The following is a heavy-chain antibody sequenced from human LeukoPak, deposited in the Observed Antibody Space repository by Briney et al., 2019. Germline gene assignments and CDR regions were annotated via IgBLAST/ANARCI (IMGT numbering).Heavy chain of an antibody. V-gene: IGHV4-4*02. J-gene: IGHJ4*02. D-gene: IGHD3-10*01. CDR2: IYHSGST. CDR3: ARSLQGSGSKRGFDY. Sequence: SETLSLTCAVSGGSISSSNWWSWVRQPPGKGLEWIGEIYHSGSTNYNPSLKSRVTISVDKSKHQFSLKLTSVTAADTAVYYCARSLQGSGSKRGFDYWGQGTLVTVSS. CDR1: GGSISSSNW.